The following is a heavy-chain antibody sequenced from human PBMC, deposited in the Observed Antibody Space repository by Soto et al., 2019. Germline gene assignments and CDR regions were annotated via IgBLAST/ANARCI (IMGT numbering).Heavy chain of an antibody. Sequence: SETLSLTCTVSGGSISIGDYYWSCIRQHPGKGLEWIGYIYYSGSTYYNPSLKSRVTISVDTSKNQFSLKLSSVTAADTAVYYCARIAGTTSPPFDPWGQGTLVTVSS. CDR3: ARIAGTTSPPFDP. J-gene: IGHJ5*02. D-gene: IGHD4-17*01. CDR2: IYYSGST. CDR1: GGSISIGDYY. V-gene: IGHV4-31*03.